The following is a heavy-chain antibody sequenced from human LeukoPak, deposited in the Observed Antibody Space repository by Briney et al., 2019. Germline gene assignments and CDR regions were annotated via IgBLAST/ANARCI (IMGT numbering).Heavy chain of an antibody. J-gene: IGHJ3*02. CDR3: ALQSDAFDI. CDR2: ISYDGGNK. V-gene: IGHV3-30*03. D-gene: IGHD5-24*01. CDR1: GFTFSTYG. Sequence: GGTLRPSCAPSGFTFSTYGLHWVRQAQGKGLEWVALISYDGGNKNYISSVKGRFTISRDNSKNTLYLQMNSLRAEDTAVYYCALQSDAFDIWGQGTMVTVSS.